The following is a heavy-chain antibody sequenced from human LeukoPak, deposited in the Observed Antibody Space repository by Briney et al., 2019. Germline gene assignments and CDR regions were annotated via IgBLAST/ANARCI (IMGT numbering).Heavy chain of an antibody. V-gene: IGHV4-38-2*02. CDR3: ARIYSSSWFLNWFDP. CDR1: GYSISSGYF. CDR2: IYHSGST. J-gene: IGHJ5*02. D-gene: IGHD6-13*01. Sequence: SETLSLTCTVSGYSISSGYFWGWIRQPPGKGLECIGTIYHSGSTYYNPSLKSRVTISVDTSKNQFSLKLNSVTAADTAVYYCARIYSSSWFLNWFDPWGQGTLVTVSS.